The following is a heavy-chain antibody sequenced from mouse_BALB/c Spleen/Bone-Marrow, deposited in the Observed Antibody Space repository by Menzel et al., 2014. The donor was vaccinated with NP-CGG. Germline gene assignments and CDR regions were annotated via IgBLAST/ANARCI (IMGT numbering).Heavy chain of an antibody. D-gene: IGHD2-4*01. CDR3: ARGDFDYDFTMDY. J-gene: IGHJ4*01. CDR1: GYVFSSYW. CDR2: IFPGDGDT. V-gene: IGHV1-80*01. Sequence: QVQLQQSGAELVRPGSSVKISCKASGYVFSSYWMNWVKQRPGQGLEWIGQIFPGDGDTNYNGQFEGKATLTADRSSSTAFMQLSSLTSEDSAVYFCARGDFDYDFTMDYWGQGTSVTVSS.